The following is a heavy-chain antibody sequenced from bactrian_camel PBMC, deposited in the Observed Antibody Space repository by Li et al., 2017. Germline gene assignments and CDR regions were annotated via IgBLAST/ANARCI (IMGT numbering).Heavy chain of an antibody. V-gene: IGHV3S63*01. J-gene: IGHJ4*01. CDR3: TSLYNRY. CDR1: GFTSDDSD. CDR2: ISSDGRT. Sequence: HVQLVESGGDSVQSGGSLRLSCTASGFTSDDSDMGWYRQGPGNECELVSSISSDGRTYYADSVKGRFTISRDNAKNTLYLQLNSLKTEDTAMYFCTSLYNRYSGQGTQVTVS.